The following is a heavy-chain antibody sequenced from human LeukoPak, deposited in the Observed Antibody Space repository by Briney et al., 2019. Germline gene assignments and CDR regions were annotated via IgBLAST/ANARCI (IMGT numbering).Heavy chain of an antibody. CDR3: ARRSGTYHAFDI. CDR2: FYYTGST. CDR1: GGSISSNGYY. Sequence: PAETLSLTCAVSGGSISSNGYYWGWVRQPPGKGLEWVGSFYYTGSTFYSPSLKSRVNISVDTSKNQFSLKLSSVTAADTAVYYCARRSGTYHAFDIWGQGTMVTVSS. D-gene: IGHD1-26*01. J-gene: IGHJ3*02. V-gene: IGHV4-39*01.